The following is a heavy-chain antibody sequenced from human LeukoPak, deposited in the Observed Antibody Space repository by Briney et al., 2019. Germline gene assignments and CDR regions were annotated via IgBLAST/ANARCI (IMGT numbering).Heavy chain of an antibody. Sequence: ASVKVSCKASGYTFTSYGISWVRQAPGQGLEWMGWISAYNGNTNYAQKLQGRVTMTTDTSTSTAYMELRSLRSDDTAVYYCARDPLDTMITPDYYGMDVWGQGTTVTVSS. CDR2: ISAYNGNT. CDR1: GYTFTSYG. D-gene: IGHD3-22*01. J-gene: IGHJ6*02. V-gene: IGHV1-18*01. CDR3: ARDPLDTMITPDYYGMDV.